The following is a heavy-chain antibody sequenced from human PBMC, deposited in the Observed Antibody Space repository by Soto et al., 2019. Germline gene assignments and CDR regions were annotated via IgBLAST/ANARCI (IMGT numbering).Heavy chain of an antibody. CDR2: ISGSGGDT. D-gene: IGHD1-26*01. CDR3: AKDGEWELIPGH. CDR1: GFAFSTYA. V-gene: IGHV3-23*01. J-gene: IGHJ4*02. Sequence: VQLLESGGGLVQPGGSLRLSCAASGFAFSTYAMSWVRQAPGMGLEWVSRISGSGGDTYYADSVKGRFTISRDNSKNTVYLHMNSLRGEDTAVYYCAKDGEWELIPGHWGQGTLVTVSS.